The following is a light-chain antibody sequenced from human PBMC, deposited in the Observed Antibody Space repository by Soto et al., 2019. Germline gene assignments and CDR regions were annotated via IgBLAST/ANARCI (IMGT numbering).Light chain of an antibody. CDR1: QSIGRW. CDR2: DAS. CDR3: QQYDTYRT. J-gene: IGKJ1*01. V-gene: IGKV1-5*01. Sequence: IQMTQSPSTLSASVGDRVIITCRASQSIGRWLAWYQQRPGKAPKLLIYDASSLQTGVPSRFSGSGSGTEFTLTISSLQPDDFATYYCQQYDTYRTFGQGTRVEIK.